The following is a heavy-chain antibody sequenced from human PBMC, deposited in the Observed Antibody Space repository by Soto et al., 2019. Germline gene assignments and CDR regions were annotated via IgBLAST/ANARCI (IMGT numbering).Heavy chain of an antibody. CDR2: IYYSGST. CDR1: GGSISSGDYY. J-gene: IGHJ4*02. CDR3: ARENTFGYSYGN. Sequence: QVQLQESGPGLVKPSQTLSLTCTVSGGSISSGDYYWSWIRQPPGKGLEWIGHIYYSGSTYSNPSIKSRVTISVDTSKNQFSPKLSSVTAADTAVYYCARENTFGYSYGNWGQGTLVTVSS. D-gene: IGHD5-18*01. V-gene: IGHV4-30-4*01.